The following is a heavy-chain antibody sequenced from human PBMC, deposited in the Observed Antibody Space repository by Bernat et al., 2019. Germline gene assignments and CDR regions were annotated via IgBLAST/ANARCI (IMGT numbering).Heavy chain of an antibody. D-gene: IGHD4-17*01. V-gene: IGHV4-39*01. J-gene: IGHJ5*02. Sequence: QLQLQESGPGLVKPSETLSLTCAVSGASISSSNYYWGWIRQPPGKGLEWIGSIFYSGTTYYSPSLKSRVTISVDTSKNQFSLKLSSVTAADTAVYYCARQARKKVTTATGFDPWGQGTLVTVSS. CDR3: ARQARKKVTTATGFDP. CDR1: GASISSSNYY. CDR2: IFYSGTT.